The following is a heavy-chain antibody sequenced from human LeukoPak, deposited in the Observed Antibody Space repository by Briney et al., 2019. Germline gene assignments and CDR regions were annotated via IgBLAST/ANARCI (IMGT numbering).Heavy chain of an antibody. Sequence: GGSLRLSCAASGFTFSSYGMHWVRQAPGKGLEWVAVIWYDGSNKHYADSVKGRFTISRDNSKNTLYLQMNSLRAEDTAVIYCARGAWGSYRYPVTFDYWGQGTLVTVSS. V-gene: IGHV3-33*01. CDR1: GFTFSSYG. CDR3: ARGAWGSYRYPVTFDY. D-gene: IGHD3-16*02. CDR2: IWYDGSNK. J-gene: IGHJ4*02.